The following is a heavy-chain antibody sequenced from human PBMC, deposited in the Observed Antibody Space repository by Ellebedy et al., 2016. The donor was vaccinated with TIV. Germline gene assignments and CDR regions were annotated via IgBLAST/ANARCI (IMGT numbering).Heavy chain of an antibody. D-gene: IGHD6-19*01. CDR2: IKEDGSEK. CDR1: GITFSNCW. Sequence: GESLKISCAASGITFSNCWMSWVRQAPGKGLEWVANIKEDGSEKYYVDSVKGRFTISRDNAKSTLYLQMNSLRAEDTAVYYCVRGSNGWSGLDYWGQGILVAVSS. CDR3: VRGSNGWSGLDY. V-gene: IGHV3-7*01. J-gene: IGHJ4*02.